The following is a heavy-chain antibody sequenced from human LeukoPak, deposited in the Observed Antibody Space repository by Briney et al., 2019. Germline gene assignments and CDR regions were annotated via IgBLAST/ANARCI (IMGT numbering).Heavy chain of an antibody. Sequence: GGSLRLSCAASGFTFSSYSMNWVRQAPGKGLEWVSSISSSSSYIYYADSVKGRFTISRDNAKNSLCLQMNSLRAEDTAVYYCARAEQWLAYYFDYWGQGTLVTVSS. V-gene: IGHV3-21*01. CDR1: GFTFSSYS. CDR2: ISSSSSYI. CDR3: ARAEQWLAYYFDY. J-gene: IGHJ4*02. D-gene: IGHD6-19*01.